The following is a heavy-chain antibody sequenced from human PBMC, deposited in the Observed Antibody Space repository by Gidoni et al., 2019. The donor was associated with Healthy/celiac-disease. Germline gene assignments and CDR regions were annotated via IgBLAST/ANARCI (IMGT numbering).Heavy chain of an antibody. D-gene: IGHD2-15*01. J-gene: IGHJ5*02. V-gene: IGHV1-69*08. CDR1: GGTFSSYT. CDR2: IIPILGIA. CDR3: ARDLSVVVAATLLNWFDP. Sequence: QVQLVQSGAAVKKPGSSVKVYCKASGGTFSSYTISWVRQAPGQGLEWMGRIIPILGIANYAQKFQCRVTITADKSTSTAYMELSSLRSEDTAVYYCARDLSVVVAATLLNWFDPWGQGTLVTVSS.